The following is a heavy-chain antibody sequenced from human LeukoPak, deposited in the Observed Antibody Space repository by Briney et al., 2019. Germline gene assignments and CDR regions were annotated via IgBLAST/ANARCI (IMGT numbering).Heavy chain of an antibody. V-gene: IGHV3-74*01. J-gene: IGHJ5*02. CDR1: GFTFSNHW. CDR2: INSDGNST. Sequence: GGSLRLSCAASGFTFSNHWMHWVRQAPGKGLVWVSRINSDGNSTGYADSVEGRFTISRDNAKNTLYLQMNSLRAEDTAVYYCARRRYCSSTNCYGDWFDPWGQGTLVTVSS. CDR3: ARRRYCSSTNCYGDWFDP. D-gene: IGHD2-2*01.